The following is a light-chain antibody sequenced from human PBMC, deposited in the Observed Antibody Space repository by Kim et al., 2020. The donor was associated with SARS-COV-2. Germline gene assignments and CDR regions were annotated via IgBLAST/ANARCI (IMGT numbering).Light chain of an antibody. J-gene: IGKJ1*01. Sequence: STGDRLTITCRASQGISSYLAWFQQKPGKAPKVLIYAASTLQSGVPSRFSGSGSGANFTLTIDCLQSEDFATYYCQQYYSYPPWTFGQGTKVDIK. CDR1: QGISSY. V-gene: IGKV1-8*01. CDR3: QQYYSYPPWT. CDR2: AAS.